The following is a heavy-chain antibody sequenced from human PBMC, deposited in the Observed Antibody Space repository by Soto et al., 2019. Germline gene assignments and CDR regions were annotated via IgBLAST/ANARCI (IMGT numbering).Heavy chain of an antibody. V-gene: IGHV4-30-4*01. J-gene: IGHJ6*02. Sequence: TSETLSLTCTVSGGSISSGEYYWSWIRQPPGEGLEWIGNIYYSGTTYNNPSLKSRVTISVDTSNNQFSLKLSSVTAAGTAVYYCARDGGFCTNGVCPVYYYYGMDVWGQGTTVTVSS. CDR1: GGSISSGEYY. D-gene: IGHD2-8*01. CDR2: IYYSGTT. CDR3: ARDGGFCTNGVCPVYYYYGMDV.